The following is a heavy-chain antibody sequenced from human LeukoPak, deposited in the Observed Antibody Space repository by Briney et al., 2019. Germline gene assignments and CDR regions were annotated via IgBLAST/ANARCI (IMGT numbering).Heavy chain of an antibody. CDR3: ARGVVPAAMGV. Sequence: PSETLSLTCNVSGGSISSYYWSWVRQPPGKGLEWIGYIYYSGRTNYNPSPKSRVTISVDTSKTQFSLKLSSVTAADTAVYYCARGVVPAAMGVWGQGTTVTVSS. V-gene: IGHV4-59*01. CDR2: IYYSGRT. J-gene: IGHJ6*02. CDR1: GGSISSYY. D-gene: IGHD2-2*01.